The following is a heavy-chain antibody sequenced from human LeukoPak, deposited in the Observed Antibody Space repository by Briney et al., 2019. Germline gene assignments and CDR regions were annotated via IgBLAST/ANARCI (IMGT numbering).Heavy chain of an antibody. CDR3: ANTPNYYDSSGYVDY. V-gene: IGHV4-39*01. D-gene: IGHD3-22*01. CDR2: IYYSGST. J-gene: IGHJ4*02. Sequence: SETLSLTCTVSGGSISSSGYYWGWIRQPPGKGLEWIGSIYYSGSTYYNPSLKSRVTISVDTSKNQFSLKLSSVTAADTAVYYCANTPNYYDSSGYVDYWGQGTLVTVSS. CDR1: GGSISSSGYY.